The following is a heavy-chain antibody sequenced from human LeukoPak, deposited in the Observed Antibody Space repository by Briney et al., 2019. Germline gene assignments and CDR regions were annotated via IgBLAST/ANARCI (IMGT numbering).Heavy chain of an antibody. Sequence: PGGSLRLSCEASGFTFSRFIMSWVRQAPGKGLEWVSSITSSSTYIYYADSVKGRFTISRDNAKNSLYLQMNGLRAEDTAVYYCTRDVFATVPAASYYYIDVWGKGTTVTVSS. J-gene: IGHJ6*03. CDR1: GFTFSRFI. CDR3: TRDVFATVPAASYYYIDV. D-gene: IGHD2-2*01. V-gene: IGHV3-21*01. CDR2: ITSSSTYI.